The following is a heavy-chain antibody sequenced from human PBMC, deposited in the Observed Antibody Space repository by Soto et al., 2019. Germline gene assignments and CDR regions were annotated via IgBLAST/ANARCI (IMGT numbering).Heavy chain of an antibody. D-gene: IGHD2-2*01. J-gene: IGHJ4*02. CDR3: AKDRAGSTPSLDY. CDR2: ISYDGSIK. Sequence: QVQLVESGGGVVQPGRSLRLSCAASGFTFSSYGMHWVRQAPGKGLEWVAVISYDGSIKYYADSVKGRFTISRDNSKNTLYLQMNSLRAEDTAVYYCAKDRAGSTPSLDYWGQGTLVTVSS. CDR1: GFTFSSYG. V-gene: IGHV3-30*18.